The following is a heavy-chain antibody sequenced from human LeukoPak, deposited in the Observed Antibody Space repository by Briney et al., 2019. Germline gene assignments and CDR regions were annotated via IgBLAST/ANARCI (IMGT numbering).Heavy chain of an antibody. J-gene: IGHJ4*02. V-gene: IGHV4-4*07. D-gene: IGHD6-19*01. CDR3: ARHKGGWSIDY. CDR1: GASISSYY. CDR2: FSTTWST. Sequence: PSETLSLTCSVSGASISSYYWTWIRQPAGKGLEWIGRFSTTWSTSYNPSLESRVTISVDTSKNQISLKLSSVTAADTAVYYCARHKGGWSIDYWGQGTLVTVSS.